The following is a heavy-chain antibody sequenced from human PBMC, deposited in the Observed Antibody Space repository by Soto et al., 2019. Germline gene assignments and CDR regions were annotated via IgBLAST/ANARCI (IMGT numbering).Heavy chain of an antibody. D-gene: IGHD3-3*01. CDR2: IYYSGST. CDR1: GGSISSGGYY. V-gene: IGHV4-31*02. J-gene: IGHJ4*02. CDR3: ARGGETYYDFWSGSYQY. Sequence: SETLSLTCTVSGGSISSGGYYWSWIRQHPGKGLEWIGYIYYSGSTYYNPSLKSRVTISVDTSKNRFSLKLSSVTAADTAVYYCARGGETYYDFWSGSYQYWGQGTLVTVSS.